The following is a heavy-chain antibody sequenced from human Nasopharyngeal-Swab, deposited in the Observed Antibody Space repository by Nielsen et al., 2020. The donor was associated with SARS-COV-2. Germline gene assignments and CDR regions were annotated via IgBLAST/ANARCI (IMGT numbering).Heavy chain of an antibody. J-gene: IGHJ4*02. V-gene: IGHV1-69*01. D-gene: IGHD7-27*01. Sequence: WVRQAPGQGLEWMGGIIPIFGTANYAQKFQGRVTITADESTSTAYLEVLSLRSDDTAVYYCARWARGTGDPFDYWGQGTLVTVSS. CDR2: IIPIFGTA. CDR3: ARWARGTGDPFDY.